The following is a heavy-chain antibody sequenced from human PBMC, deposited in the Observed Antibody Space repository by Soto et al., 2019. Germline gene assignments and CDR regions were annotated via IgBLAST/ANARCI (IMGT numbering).Heavy chain of an antibody. CDR1: GGSFSGYY. V-gene: IGHV4-34*01. Sequence: SETLSLTCAVYGGSFSGYYWSWIRQPPGKGLEWIGEINHSGSTNYNPSLKSRVTISVDTSKNQFSLKLTSVTAADTAVYYCATAPVLLWFGQLLPPQSYYDSSGLDYWGQGTLAT. CDR3: ATAPVLLWFGQLLPPQSYYDSSGLDY. CDR2: INHSGST. D-gene: IGHD3-10*01. J-gene: IGHJ4*02.